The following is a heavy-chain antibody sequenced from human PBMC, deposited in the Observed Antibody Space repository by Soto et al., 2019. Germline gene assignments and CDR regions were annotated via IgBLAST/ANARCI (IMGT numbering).Heavy chain of an antibody. J-gene: IGHJ6*02. D-gene: IGHD3-10*01. CDR1: GGTFSSYT. CDR2: IIPILGIA. Sequence: QVQLVQSGAEVKKPGSSVKVSCKASGGTFSSYTISWVRQAPGQGLEWMGRIIPILGIANYAQKFQGRVMIPAEKSTGTADMELSSVRSEDTAVYYCASFYYYGSGSYTNYYYYGMDVWGQGTTVTVSS. V-gene: IGHV1-69*02. CDR3: ASFYYYGSGSYTNYYYYGMDV.